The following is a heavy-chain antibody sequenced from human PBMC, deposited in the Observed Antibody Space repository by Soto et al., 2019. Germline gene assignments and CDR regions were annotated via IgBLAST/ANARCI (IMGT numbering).Heavy chain of an antibody. CDR3: ARLGGDYYDSSGYYFSDNWFDP. J-gene: IGHJ5*02. CDR2: IIPIFGTA. V-gene: IGHV1-69*01. CDR1: GGTFSSYA. Sequence: QVQLVQSGAEVKKPGSSVKVSCKASGGTFSSYAISWVRQAPGQGLEWMGGIIPIFGTANYAQKFQGRVTITADESTSKAYMELSSLRSEDTAVYYCARLGGDYYDSSGYYFSDNWFDPWGQGTLVTVSS. D-gene: IGHD3-22*01.